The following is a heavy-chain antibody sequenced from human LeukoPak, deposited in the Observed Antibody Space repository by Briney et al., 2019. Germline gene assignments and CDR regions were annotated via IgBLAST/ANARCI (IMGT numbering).Heavy chain of an antibody. CDR1: GFTFNTYG. CDR2: IWYDGSNT. CDR3: ARVLSDLRDDSFDV. Sequence: GGSLRLSCAASGFTFNTYGMDWVRQAPGKGLEWVALIWYDGSNTNYADSVKGRFTISRDNPKNTLYLQLNSLRAEDTAVYYCARVLSDLRDDSFDVWGQGTMVTVSS. V-gene: IGHV3-33*01. J-gene: IGHJ3*01.